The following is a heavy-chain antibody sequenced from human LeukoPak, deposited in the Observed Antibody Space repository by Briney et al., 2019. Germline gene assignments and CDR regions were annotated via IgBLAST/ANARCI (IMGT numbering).Heavy chain of an antibody. D-gene: IGHD3-10*02. CDR3: AELGITMIGGV. V-gene: IGHV3-48*03. CDR2: INSSGSTI. CDR1: GFTFSSYE. J-gene: IGHJ6*04. Sequence: GGSLRLSCAASGFTFSSYEMNWVRQAPGKGLEWVSYINSSGSTIYYADSMKGRFTISRDNAKNSLYLQMNSLRAEDTAVYYCAELGITMIGGVWGKGTTVTISS.